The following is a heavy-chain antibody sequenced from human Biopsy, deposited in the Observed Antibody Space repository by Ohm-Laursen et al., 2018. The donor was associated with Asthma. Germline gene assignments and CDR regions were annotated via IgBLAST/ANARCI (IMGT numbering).Heavy chain of an antibody. CDR3: ASDFPKDYVRYNFQF. D-gene: IGHD4-17*01. J-gene: IGHJ4*02. CDR1: GYSLTDLS. Sequence: SVKVSCKLSGYSLTDLSMHWVRQAPGQGLEWMGGHDYEEGGTVNARRFQGRVTMTEDTSTDTAYMELSSLSSDDTAVYYCASDFPKDYVRYNFQFWGQGTLVTVSS. V-gene: IGHV1-24*01. CDR2: HDYEEGGT.